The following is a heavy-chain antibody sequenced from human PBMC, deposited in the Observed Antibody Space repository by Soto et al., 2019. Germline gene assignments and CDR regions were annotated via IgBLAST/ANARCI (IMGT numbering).Heavy chain of an antibody. V-gene: IGHV4-39*01. CDR1: GGSISSSSYY. CDR2: IYYSGST. CDR3: ARHPLITFGGVIVENYYYYGMDV. J-gene: IGHJ6*02. D-gene: IGHD3-16*02. Sequence: SETLSLTCAVSGGSISSSSYYWGWIRQPPGKGLEWIGSIYYSGSTYYNPSLKSRVTISVDTSKNQFSLKLSSVTAADTAVYYCARHPLITFGGVIVENYYYYGMDVWGQGTTVTVSS.